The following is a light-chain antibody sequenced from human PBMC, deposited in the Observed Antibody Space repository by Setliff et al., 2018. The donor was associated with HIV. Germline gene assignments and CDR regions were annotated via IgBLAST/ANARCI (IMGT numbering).Light chain of an antibody. V-gene: IGLV2-14*03. CDR3: SSWTGSSTLM. CDR1: NNDIGDYNY. Sequence: QSALTQPASVSGSPGQSITISCTGSNNDIGDYNYVSWYQQHPVNTPKLIIYDVTNRPSGVSYRFSSSKSGNTASRPISGLQADAEADYYCSSWTGSSTLMFGTGTQVTVL. J-gene: IGLJ1*01. CDR2: DVT.